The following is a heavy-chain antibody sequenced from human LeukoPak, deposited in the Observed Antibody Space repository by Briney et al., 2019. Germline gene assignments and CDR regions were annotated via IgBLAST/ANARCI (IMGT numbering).Heavy chain of an antibody. J-gene: IGHJ4*02. Sequence: SETLSLTSTVSGGSISSSSYYWTWIRQPPGQGLEWIGSIYYSGSTYYNPSLKSRVTISVDTPRNQFSLKLSSVTAADTAVYYCARRLISDYAHYFDYWGQGTLVTVSS. V-gene: IGHV4-39*01. CDR3: ARRLISDYAHYFDY. CDR1: GGSISSSSYY. D-gene: IGHD4-17*01. CDR2: IYYSGST.